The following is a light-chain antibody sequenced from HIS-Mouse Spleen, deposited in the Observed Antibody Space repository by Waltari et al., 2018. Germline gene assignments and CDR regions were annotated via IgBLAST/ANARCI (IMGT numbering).Light chain of an antibody. J-gene: IGLJ3*02. V-gene: IGLV1-47*01. Sequence: QSVLTQPPSASGTPGQRVTISCSGSSSSIGSTYVYWYPQHPGTAPKLLIYRNKHRPAGVPDRCSGSKSVTSASLAISGLGSQDEADSYCAAWDDSLSGPVFGGGTKLTVL. CDR3: AAWDDSLSGPV. CDR2: RNK. CDR1: SSSIGSTY.